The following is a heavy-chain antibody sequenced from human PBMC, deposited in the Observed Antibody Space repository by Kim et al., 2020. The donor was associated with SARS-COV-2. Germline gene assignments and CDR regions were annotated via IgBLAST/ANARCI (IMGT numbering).Heavy chain of an antibody. CDR1: GYTFTSYY. CDR2: INPSGGST. V-gene: IGHV1-46*01. CDR3: ARDRRGAEGAIAAAGILSV. Sequence: ASVKVSCKASGYTFTSYYLHWVRQAPGQGLEWMGIINPSGGSTRYAQKFQGRVTMTRDTSTSTVYMELSSLRSEDTAVYYCARDRRGAEGAIAAAGILSVWGLGTLVTVSS. D-gene: IGHD6-13*01. J-gene: IGHJ4*02.